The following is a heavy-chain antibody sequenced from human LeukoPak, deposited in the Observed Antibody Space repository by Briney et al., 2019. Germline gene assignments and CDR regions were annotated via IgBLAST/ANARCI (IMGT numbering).Heavy chain of an antibody. Sequence: ASVKVSCKGSGYTFTSYGISWVRQAPGQGLEWMGWISAYNGNTNYAQKLQGRVTMTTDTSTSTAYMELRSLRSDDTAVYYCARGPTTRIAVALRHTSNWFDPWGQGTLVTVSS. J-gene: IGHJ5*02. CDR1: GYTFTSYG. D-gene: IGHD6-19*01. CDR3: ARGPTTRIAVALRHTSNWFDP. V-gene: IGHV1-18*01. CDR2: ISAYNGNT.